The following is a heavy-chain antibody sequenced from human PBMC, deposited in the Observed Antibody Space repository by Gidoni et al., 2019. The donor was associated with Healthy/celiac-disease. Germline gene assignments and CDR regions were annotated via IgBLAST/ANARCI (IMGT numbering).Heavy chain of an antibody. Sequence: SYGMHWVRQAPGKGLEWVAVIWYDGSNKYYADSVKGRFTISRDNSKNTLYLQMNSLRAEDTAVYYCARDSVPSLRYPSKIGMDVWGQGTTVTVSS. J-gene: IGHJ6*02. CDR2: IWYDGSNK. V-gene: IGHV3-33*01. CDR3: ARDSVPSLRYPSKIGMDV. CDR1: SYG. D-gene: IGHD3-9*01.